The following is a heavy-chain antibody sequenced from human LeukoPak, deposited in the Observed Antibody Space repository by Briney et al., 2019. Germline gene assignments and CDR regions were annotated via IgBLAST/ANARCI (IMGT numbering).Heavy chain of an antibody. CDR1: GGSINSHY. V-gene: IGHV4-59*11. CDR3: ARVVTARALDY. Sequence: KPSETLSLSCTVSGGSINSHYWSWIRQPPGKGLEWIGYIHYSGTTNYNPSLKSRVTISVDTAKNQFSLKLSSVTAADPAVYYCARVVTARALDYWGQGTLVTVSS. CDR2: IHYSGTT. J-gene: IGHJ4*02. D-gene: IGHD2-21*01.